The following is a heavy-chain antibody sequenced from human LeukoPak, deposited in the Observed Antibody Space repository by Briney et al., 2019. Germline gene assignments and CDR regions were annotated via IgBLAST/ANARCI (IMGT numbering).Heavy chain of an antibody. Sequence: GRSPRLSSAASGFTFSSYSMNCVRDAPGEGLEWVSSISSGRSYIYYAASVTGRFPISRENAKNSLYLQMNSLRAEDTAVYYCARNPERAGYWGQGTLVTVSS. CDR3: ARNPERAGY. CDR1: GFTFSSYS. D-gene: IGHD1-1*01. V-gene: IGHV3-21*01. J-gene: IGHJ4*02. CDR2: ISSGRSYI.